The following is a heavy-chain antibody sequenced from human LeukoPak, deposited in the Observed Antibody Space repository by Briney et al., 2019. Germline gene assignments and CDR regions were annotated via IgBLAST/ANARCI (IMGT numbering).Heavy chain of an antibody. CDR1: GFTFSSYS. J-gene: IGHJ4*02. V-gene: IGHV3-48*01. CDR3: AKDWSGSVTTFDY. D-gene: IGHD4-17*01. Sequence: PGGSLRLSCAASGFTFSSYSMNWVRQAPGKGLEWVSYISSSSSTIYYADSVKGRFTISRDNSKNTLYLQMNSLRAEDTAVYYCAKDWSGSVTTFDYWGQGTLVTVSS. CDR2: ISSSSSTI.